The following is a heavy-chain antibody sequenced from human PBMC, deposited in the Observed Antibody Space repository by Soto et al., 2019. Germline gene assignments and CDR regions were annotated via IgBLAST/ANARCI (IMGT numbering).Heavy chain of an antibody. D-gene: IGHD6-25*01. CDR3: VKEQSSGYWRTADY. V-gene: IGHV3-30*18. J-gene: IGHJ4*02. CDR1: GFTFSACG. Sequence: QVQLVESWGGVVQPGRSLRLSCAASGFTFSACGMHWVRQAPGKGLEWVAVVTYEETEIHYADSVRGRFTISRDNSKNMVYLQMGSLRVEDTAVYYCVKEQSSGYWRTADYWGQGTLITVSS. CDR2: VTYEETEI.